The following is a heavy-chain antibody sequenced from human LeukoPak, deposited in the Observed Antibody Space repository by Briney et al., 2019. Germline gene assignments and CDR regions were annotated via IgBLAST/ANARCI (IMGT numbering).Heavy chain of an antibody. Sequence: SETLSLTCTVSGGSISSYYWSWIRQPPGKGLEWIGYIYYSGSINYNPSLKSRVTISVDTSKNQFSLKLSSVTAADTAVYYCARHFPDSSGYYFQHWGQGTLVTVSS. D-gene: IGHD3-22*01. CDR2: IYYSGSI. J-gene: IGHJ1*01. CDR1: GGSISSYY. CDR3: ARHFPDSSGYYFQH. V-gene: IGHV4-59*08.